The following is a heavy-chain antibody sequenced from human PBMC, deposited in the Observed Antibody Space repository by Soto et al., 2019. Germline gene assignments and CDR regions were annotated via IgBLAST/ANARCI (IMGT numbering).Heavy chain of an antibody. CDR3: ARGGLPCISASCYYYYYYGMDV. CDR1: GYTFTSYG. Sequence: QVQLVQSGAEVKKPGASVKVSCKASGYTFTSYGISWVRQAPGQGLEWIGWISAYNGNTNYAQKLQGRVTMTTDTSTSTAYMELRSLRSDDTAVYYCARGGLPCISASCYYYYYYGMDVWGQGTTVTVSS. CDR2: ISAYNGNT. V-gene: IGHV1-18*01. D-gene: IGHD2-2*01. J-gene: IGHJ6*02.